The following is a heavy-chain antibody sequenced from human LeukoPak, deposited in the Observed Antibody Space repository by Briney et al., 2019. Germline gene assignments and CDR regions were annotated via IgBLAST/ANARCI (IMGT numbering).Heavy chain of an antibody. J-gene: IGHJ4*02. CDR1: GFTFSDNS. D-gene: IGHD2-2*01. V-gene: IGHV3-48*01. CDR2: ITSSSSIM. CDR3: SRLWGPAPGR. Sequence: PGGSLRLSCAASGFTFSDNSMNWVRQAPGKGLEWVSYITSSSSIMYYAHSVRGRFTISRDNARNSLYLQMNSLRAEDTAVYRCSRLWGPAPGRWGQGTLVTGSS.